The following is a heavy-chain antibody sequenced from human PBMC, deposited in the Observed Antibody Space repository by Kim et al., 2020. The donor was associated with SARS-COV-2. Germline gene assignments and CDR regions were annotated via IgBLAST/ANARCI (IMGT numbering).Heavy chain of an antibody. Sequence: TGRFPTSRDNAKNSLYLQMNSLRDEDTAVYYCARDRGYSGYVIVYYGMDVWGQGTTVTVSS. J-gene: IGHJ6*02. CDR3: ARDRGYSGYVIVYYGMDV. V-gene: IGHV3-48*02. D-gene: IGHD5-12*01.